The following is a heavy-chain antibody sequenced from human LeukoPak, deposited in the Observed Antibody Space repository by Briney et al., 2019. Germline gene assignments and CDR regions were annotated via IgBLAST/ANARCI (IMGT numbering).Heavy chain of an antibody. D-gene: IGHD6-13*01. CDR1: GFTFSSYW. CDR2: IKQDGSEK. V-gene: IGHV3-7*01. Sequence: GGSLRLSCAASGFTFSSYWMSWVRQAPGKGLEWVANIKQDGSEKYYVDSVKGRFTISRDNAKNSLYLQMNSLRAEDTAVYYCARNDAAAEYYFDYWGQGTLVTVSS. J-gene: IGHJ4*02. CDR3: ARNDAAAEYYFDY.